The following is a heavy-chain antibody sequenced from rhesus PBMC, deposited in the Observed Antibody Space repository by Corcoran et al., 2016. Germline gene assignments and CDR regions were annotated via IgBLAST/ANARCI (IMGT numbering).Heavy chain of an antibody. Sequence: QVQLVQSGPEVKQPGASVKVSCTASGYSFTTYGMYVVRQATGKGLEWMGWMNTYTGNPTYAQGFTERFVFSMDTSVSTVYLQISSLKGEDTAVYYCTRVYSSWSCWFDYWGQGVLVTVSS. CDR1: GYSFTTYG. J-gene: IGHJ4*01. CDR3: TRVYSSWSCWFDY. CDR2: MNTYTGNP. V-gene: IGHV7-1*01. D-gene: IGHD6-13*01.